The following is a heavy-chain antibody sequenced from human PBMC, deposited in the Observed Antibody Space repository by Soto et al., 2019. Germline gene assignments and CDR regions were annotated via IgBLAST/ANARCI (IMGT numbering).Heavy chain of an antibody. V-gene: IGHV4-61*01. CDR2: ISYSGST. CDR3: ARDLVAHAGGHYYYYGLDV. CDR1: CGSVSSGRYY. J-gene: IGHJ6*02. Sequence: XETLSLPYTVACGSVSSGRYYWTWIRQPPGKVLEWIGYISYSGSTYYNPALKSRVTISEDTSKNQFSLKLSFVIAADTAVYYCARDLVAHAGGHYYYYGLDVWGQGTTVTVSS. D-gene: IGHD2-8*02.